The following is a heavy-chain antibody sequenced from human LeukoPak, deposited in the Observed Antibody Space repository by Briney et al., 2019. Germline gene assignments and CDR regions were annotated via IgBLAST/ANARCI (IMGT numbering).Heavy chain of an antibody. V-gene: IGHV4-34*01. Sequence: PSETLSLTCAVYGGSFSGYYWSWIRQPPGKGLEWIGEINHSGSTNYNPSLKSRVTISVDTSKNQFSLKLSSVTAADTAVYYCARGYDSSGYDMDVWGQRTTVTVSS. CDR1: GGSFSGYY. CDR2: INHSGST. J-gene: IGHJ6*02. D-gene: IGHD3-22*01. CDR3: ARGYDSSGYDMDV.